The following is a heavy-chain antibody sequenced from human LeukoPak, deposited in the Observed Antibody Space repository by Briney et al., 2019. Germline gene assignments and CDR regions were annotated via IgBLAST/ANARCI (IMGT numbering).Heavy chain of an antibody. D-gene: IGHD3-3*01. V-gene: IGHV3-21*01. CDR2: ISSSSSYI. CDR3: ASEKIQRVFGVVIIYFDY. Sequence: GGSLRLSCAASGFTFSSYSMNWVRQAPGKGLEWVSSISSSSSYIYYADSVKGRFTISRDNAKNSLYLQMNSLRAEDTAVYYCASEKIQRVFGVVIIYFDYWGQGTLVTVSS. CDR1: GFTFSSYS. J-gene: IGHJ4*02.